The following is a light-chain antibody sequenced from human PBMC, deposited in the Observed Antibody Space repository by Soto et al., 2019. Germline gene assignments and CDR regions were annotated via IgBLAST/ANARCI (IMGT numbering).Light chain of an antibody. V-gene: IGKV3-11*01. CDR1: QSVSSY. CDR3: HQRQSWPRT. CDR2: DAS. J-gene: IGKJ1*01. Sequence: EIVLTQSPGTLSLSPGGIATLSCMASQSVSSYLAWYQQKPGQAPRLLIYDASNRATGIPARFSGSGSGTDFTLTISDVEPEDFAVYYCHQRQSWPRTFGQGTKVDIK.